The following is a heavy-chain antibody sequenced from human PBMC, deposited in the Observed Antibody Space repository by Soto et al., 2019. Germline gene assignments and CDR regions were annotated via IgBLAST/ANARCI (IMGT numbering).Heavy chain of an antibody. V-gene: IGHV4-30-4*01. Sequence: RQPPGKGLEWIGYIYYRGSTYYNPSLKSRVTISVDTSKNQFSLKLSSVTAADTAVYYCARGSDSYYFDYWGQGTLVTVSS. CDR2: IYYRGST. D-gene: IGHD2-15*01. J-gene: IGHJ4*02. CDR3: ARGSDSYYFDY.